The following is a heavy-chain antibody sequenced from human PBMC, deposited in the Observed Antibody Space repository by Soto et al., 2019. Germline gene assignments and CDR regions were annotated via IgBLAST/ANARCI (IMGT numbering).Heavy chain of an antibody. J-gene: IGHJ6*03. CDR1: GFTFDDYA. Sequence: GGSLRLSCAASGFTFDDYAMHWVRQAPGKGLEWVSGISWNSGSIGYADSVKGRFTISRDNAKNSLYLQMNSLRAEDTAVYYCARGGITMVRGVGQHYYYYYMDVWGKGTTVTVSS. D-gene: IGHD3-10*01. CDR2: ISWNSGSI. V-gene: IGHV3-9*01. CDR3: ARGGITMVRGVGQHYYYYYMDV.